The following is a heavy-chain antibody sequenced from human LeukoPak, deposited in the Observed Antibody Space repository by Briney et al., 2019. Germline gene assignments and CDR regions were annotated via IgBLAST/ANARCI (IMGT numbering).Heavy chain of an antibody. CDR1: GGSFSGYY. CDR2: INHGGST. J-gene: IGHJ3*02. CDR3: AGIPYYDSSPPI. V-gene: IGHV4-34*01. Sequence: SETLSLTCAVYGGSFSGYYWSWIRQPPGKGLEWIGEINHGGSTNYNPSLKSRVTISVDTSKNQFSLKLSSVTAADTAMYCGAGIPYYDSSPPIWGQGTMVTVSS. D-gene: IGHD3-22*01.